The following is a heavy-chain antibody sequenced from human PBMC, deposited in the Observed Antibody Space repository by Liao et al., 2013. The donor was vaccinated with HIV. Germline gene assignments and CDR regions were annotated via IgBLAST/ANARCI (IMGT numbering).Heavy chain of an antibody. Sequence: QLQLQESGPGLVKPSETLSLTCTVSGGSIRSSSYYWGWIRQPPGKGLEWIGSLYYSGRTYYNPSLKSRVTISVDTSKNQFSLKLSSVTAADTAVYYCARDETAAGYYYYYYMDVWGKGTTVTVSS. J-gene: IGHJ6*03. CDR2: LYYSGRT. D-gene: IGHD6-13*01. CDR1: GGSIRSSSYY. CDR3: ARDETAAGYYYYYYMDV. V-gene: IGHV4-39*07.